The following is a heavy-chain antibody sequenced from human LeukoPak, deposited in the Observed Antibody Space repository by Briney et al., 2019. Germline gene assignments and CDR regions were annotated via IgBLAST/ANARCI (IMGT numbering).Heavy chain of an antibody. D-gene: IGHD3-22*01. CDR3: ATVGMHYYDSSGYYYNY. V-gene: IGHV1-8*03. Sequence: ASVKVSCKASGYTFTSYDINWVRQATGQGLEWMGWMNPNSGNTGYAQKFQGRVTITRNTSISTAYMELSSLRSEDTAVYYCATVGMHYYDSSGYYYNYWGQGTLVTVSS. J-gene: IGHJ4*02. CDR2: MNPNSGNT. CDR1: GYTFTSYD.